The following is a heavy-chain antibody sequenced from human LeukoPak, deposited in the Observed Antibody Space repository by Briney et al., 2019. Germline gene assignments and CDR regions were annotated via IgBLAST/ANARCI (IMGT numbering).Heavy chain of an antibody. D-gene: IGHD3-3*01. CDR3: ARPDYDFFGGPKYYYYYGMDV. V-gene: IGHV1-24*01. CDR1: GYTLTELS. J-gene: IGHJ6*02. Sequence: ASVTVSCKVSGYTLTELSMHWVRQAPGKGLEWMGGFDPEDGETIYAQKFQGRVTMTEDTSTDTAYMELSSLRSEDTAVYYCARPDYDFFGGPKYYYYYGMDVWGQGTTVTVSS. CDR2: FDPEDGET.